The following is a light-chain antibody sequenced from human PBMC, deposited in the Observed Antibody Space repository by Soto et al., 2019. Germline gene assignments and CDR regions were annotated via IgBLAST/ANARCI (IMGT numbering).Light chain of an antibody. V-gene: IGKV1-5*03. CDR3: QQYNSYSS. Sequence: DIQITQSPSTLSASVGDRVTLPCRASQSISSWLAWYQQKPGKAPKLLIYKASSLESGVPSRLSGSGSGTEFTLTIRSLQPDDFATYDCQQYNSYSSFGQGTKVDIK. CDR1: QSISSW. CDR2: KAS. J-gene: IGKJ1*01.